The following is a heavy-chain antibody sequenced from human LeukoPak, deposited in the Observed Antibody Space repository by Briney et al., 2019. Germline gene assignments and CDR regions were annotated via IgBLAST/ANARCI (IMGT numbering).Heavy chain of an antibody. CDR3: ARDPSYCSGGSCFYFDY. V-gene: IGHV3-30-3*01. CDR1: GFTLSSYA. D-gene: IGHD2-15*01. J-gene: IGHJ4*02. CDR2: ISYDGSNK. Sequence: RGSLRLSCAASGFTLSSYAMHWVRQAPGKGLEWVAVISYDGSNKYYADSVKGRFTISRDNSKNTLYLQMNSLRAEDTAVYYCARDPSYCSGGSCFYFDYWGQGTLVTVSS.